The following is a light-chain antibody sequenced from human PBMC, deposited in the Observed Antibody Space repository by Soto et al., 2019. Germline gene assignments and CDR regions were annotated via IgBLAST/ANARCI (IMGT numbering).Light chain of an antibody. CDR2: GNS. V-gene: IGLV1-40*01. CDR1: SSNIGAGYD. CDR3: QSYDSSLSGYV. Sequence: QSVLTQPPSVSGAPGQRVTISCTGGSSNIGAGYDVHWYQQFPGTAPKLVIYGNSNRPSGVPDRFSGSKSGTSASLAITGLQADDEAEYYCQSYDSSLSGYVFGTGTKLTVL. J-gene: IGLJ1*01.